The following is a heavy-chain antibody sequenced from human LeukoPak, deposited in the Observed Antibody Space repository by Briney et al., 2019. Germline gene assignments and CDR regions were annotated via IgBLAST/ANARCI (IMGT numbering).Heavy chain of an antibody. D-gene: IGHD6-19*01. V-gene: IGHV3-30-3*01. CDR1: GFTFSSYA. J-gene: IGHJ4*02. Sequence: GGSLRLSCAASGFTFSSYAMHWVHQAPGKGLEWVAVISYDGSNKYYADSVKGRFTISRDNSKNTLYLQMNSLRAEDTAVYYCARDRLYSSGWHRYFDFWGQGTLVTVSS. CDR2: ISYDGSNK. CDR3: ARDRLYSSGWHRYFDF.